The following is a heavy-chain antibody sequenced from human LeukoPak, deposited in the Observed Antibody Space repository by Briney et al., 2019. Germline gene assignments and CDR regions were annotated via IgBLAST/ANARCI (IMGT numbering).Heavy chain of an antibody. CDR2: INPDSGGR. V-gene: IGHV1-2*02. CDR3: ARDPIVQAGYYYGMDV. J-gene: IGHJ6*02. CDR1: GYTFTGYY. Sequence: ASVKVSCKASGYTFTGYYLHWVRQAPGQGLEWMGWINPDSGGRNYAQKFKGRVTMTRDTSISTAYMELSGLRSDDTAVYYCARDPIVQAGYYYGMDVWGQGTTVTVSS. D-gene: IGHD2/OR15-2a*01.